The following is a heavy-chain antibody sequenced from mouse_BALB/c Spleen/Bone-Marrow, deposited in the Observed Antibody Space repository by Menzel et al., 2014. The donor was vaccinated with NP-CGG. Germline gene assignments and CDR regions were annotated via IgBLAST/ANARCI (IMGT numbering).Heavy chain of an antibody. V-gene: IGHV1-69*02. Sequence: QVQLQQSGAELVGPGASVKVSCKASGYTFTSYWINWVKQRPGQGLEWIGNIYPSDSYTNYNQNFKDKATLTVDKSSSTAYMQLSSPTSEDSAVYYCTRQDGNYYAMDYWGQGTSVTVSS. J-gene: IGHJ4*01. CDR3: TRQDGNYYAMDY. D-gene: IGHD2-1*01. CDR1: GYTFTSYW. CDR2: IYPSDSYT.